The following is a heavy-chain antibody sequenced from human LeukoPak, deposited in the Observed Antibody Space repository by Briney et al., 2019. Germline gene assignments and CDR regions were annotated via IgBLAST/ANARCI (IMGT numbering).Heavy chain of an antibody. D-gene: IGHD6-6*01. CDR2: ISYDGTNK. Sequence: PGGSLRLSCAASGFTFSSYVMHWVRQAPGKGLEWVAVISYDGTNKYYADSVKGRFTFSRDNSKNTLYLQMNSLRAEDTAVYYCARDFAYSSSPYYFDYWGQGTLVTVSS. CDR3: ARDFAYSSSPYYFDY. CDR1: GFTFSSYV. J-gene: IGHJ4*02. V-gene: IGHV3-30*04.